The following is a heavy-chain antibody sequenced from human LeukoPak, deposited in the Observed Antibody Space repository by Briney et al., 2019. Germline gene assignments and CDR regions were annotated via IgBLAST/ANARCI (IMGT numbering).Heavy chain of an antibody. J-gene: IGHJ3*02. Sequence: GESLKISCKGSGYSFTSYWIGWVRQMPRKGLEWMGIIYPGDSDTRYSPSFQGQVTISADKSVSTAYLQWSSLKASDTAMYYCARPRVGASDAFDIWGQGTMVTVSS. CDR3: ARPRVGASDAFDI. CDR2: IYPGDSDT. CDR1: GYSFTSYW. D-gene: IGHD1-26*01. V-gene: IGHV5-51*01.